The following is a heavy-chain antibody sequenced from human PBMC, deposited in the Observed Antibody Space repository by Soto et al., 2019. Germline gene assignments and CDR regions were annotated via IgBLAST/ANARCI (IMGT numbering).Heavy chain of an antibody. J-gene: IGHJ5*02. D-gene: IGHD3-9*01. CDR1: GGSISSGGYS. CDR3: ARGNYDILTGYYKGNNWLDP. V-gene: IGHV4-30-2*01. CDR2: IYHSGST. Sequence: SETLALTCAVFGGSISSGGYSFSWILQPPGNALEWIGYIYHSGSTYYNPSLKSRVTISVDRSKNQFSLKLSSVTAADTAVYYCARGNYDILTGYYKGNNWLDPWGQGTLVTVS.